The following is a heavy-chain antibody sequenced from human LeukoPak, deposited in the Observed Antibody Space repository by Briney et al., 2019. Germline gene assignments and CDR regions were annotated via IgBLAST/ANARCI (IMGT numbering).Heavy chain of an antibody. D-gene: IGHD4/OR15-4a*01. CDR1: GFTFGSYS. J-gene: IGHJ4*02. CDR2: IRYDGSNK. V-gene: IGHV3-30*02. Sequence: PGGSLRLSCAASGFTFGSYSMHWVRQAPGKGLEWVAFIRYDGSNKYYADSVKGRFTISRDNSKHTLYLQMNSLRAEDTAVYYCARRAGAYSHPYDYWGQGTLVTVSS. CDR3: ARRAGAYSHPYDY.